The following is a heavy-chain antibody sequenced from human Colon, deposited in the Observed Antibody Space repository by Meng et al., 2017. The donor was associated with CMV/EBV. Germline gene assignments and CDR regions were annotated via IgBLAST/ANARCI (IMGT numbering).Heavy chain of an antibody. CDR2: INHSGST. J-gene: IGHJ5*02. CDR3: ARAPGIQLWLRVGWFDP. V-gene: IGHV4-34*01. Sequence: GSFSGYYWRLIRQPPGKGLEWIGEINHSGSTNYNPSLKSRVTISVDTSKNQFSLKLSSVTAADTAVYYCARAPGIQLWLRVGWFDPWGQGTLVTVSS. CDR1: GSFSGYY. D-gene: IGHD5-18*01.